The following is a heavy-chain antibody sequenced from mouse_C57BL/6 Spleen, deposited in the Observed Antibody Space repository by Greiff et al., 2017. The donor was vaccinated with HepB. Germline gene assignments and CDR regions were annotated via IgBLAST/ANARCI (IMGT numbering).Heavy chain of an antibody. CDR1: GFTFSDYY. J-gene: IGHJ4*01. D-gene: IGHD6-1*01. CDR2: INYDGSST. CDR3: ARVNPYYYAMDY. V-gene: IGHV5-16*01. Sequence: EVQLVESEGGLVQPGSSMKFSCTASGFTFSDYYMAWVRQVPEKGLEWVANINYDGSSTNYLDSLKSRFNISRDNAKNILYLHMSSLKSEDTAAYYCARVNPYYYAMDYWGQGTSVTVSS.